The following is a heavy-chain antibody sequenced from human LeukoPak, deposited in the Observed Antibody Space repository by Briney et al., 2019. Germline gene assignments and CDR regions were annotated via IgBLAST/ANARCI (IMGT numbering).Heavy chain of an antibody. V-gene: IGHV3-48*01. Sequence: PGGSLRLSCAASGFTFSSYSMSWVRQAPGKGLEWVSYITSSSTTIYYADSVKGRFTISRDNAKNSLYLQMNSLRAEDTAVYYGARRHSGWCFDYWGQGTLVTVSS. J-gene: IGHJ4*02. D-gene: IGHD6-19*01. CDR3: ARRHSGWCFDY. CDR1: GFTFSSYS. CDR2: ITSSSTTI.